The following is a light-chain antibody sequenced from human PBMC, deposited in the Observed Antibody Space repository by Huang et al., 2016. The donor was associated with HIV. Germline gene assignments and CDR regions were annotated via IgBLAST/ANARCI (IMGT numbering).Light chain of an antibody. CDR3: QQTYNTPRT. J-gene: IGKJ1*01. V-gene: IGKV1-39*01. CDR2: AAS. Sequence: DIQMTQSPSSLSASVGDRVTITCRASQSITNYLNWYQQKPGTAPKVLIYAASSLQSWVPSRFSGSGSGTDFTLTISCLQPEDFATYYCQQTYNTPRTFGQGTKVEIK. CDR1: QSITNY.